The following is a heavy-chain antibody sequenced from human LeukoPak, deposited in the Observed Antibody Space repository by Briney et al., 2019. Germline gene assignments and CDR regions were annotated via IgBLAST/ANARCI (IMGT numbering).Heavy chain of an antibody. CDR3: AKDYRAVAGTGGAFDY. J-gene: IGHJ4*02. D-gene: IGHD6-19*01. Sequence: SGGSLRLSCTASGYTFDDYSMHCVRHAPAKGLDWGSGNSWNSGIMVYADSVKGRFTISRENAKHSLYLQMNSLRAEEMALYYCAKDYRAVAGTGGAFDYWGQGTLVTVSS. V-gene: IGHV3-9*03. CDR2: NSWNSGIM. CDR1: GYTFDDYS.